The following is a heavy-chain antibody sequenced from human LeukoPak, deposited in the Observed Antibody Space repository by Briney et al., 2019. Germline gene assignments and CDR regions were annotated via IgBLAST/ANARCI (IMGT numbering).Heavy chain of an antibody. CDR3: AKDMFSIVVVVAATGGAFDI. CDR2: ISWNSGSI. V-gene: IGHV3-9*01. D-gene: IGHD2-15*01. CDR1: GFTFDDYA. J-gene: IGHJ3*02. Sequence: GGSLRLSCAASGFTFDDYAMHWVRQAPGKGLGWVSGISWNSGSIGYADSVKGRFTISRDNAKNSLYLQMNSLRAEDTALYYCAKDMFSIVVVVAATGGAFDIWGQGTMVTVSS.